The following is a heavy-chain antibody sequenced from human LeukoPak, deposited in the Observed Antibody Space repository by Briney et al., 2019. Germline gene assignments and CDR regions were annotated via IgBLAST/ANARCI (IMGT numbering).Heavy chain of an antibody. CDR1: GGSISSGGYY. V-gene: IGHV4-31*03. CDR3: ARDRGYYGSGSSNWFDP. Sequence: SETLSLTCTVSGGSISSGGYYWSWTRQHPGKGLEWIGYIYYSGSTYYNPSLKSRVTISVDTSKNQFSLKLSSVTAADTAVYYCARDRGYYGSGSSNWFDPWGQGTLVTVSS. J-gene: IGHJ5*02. CDR2: IYYSGST. D-gene: IGHD3-10*01.